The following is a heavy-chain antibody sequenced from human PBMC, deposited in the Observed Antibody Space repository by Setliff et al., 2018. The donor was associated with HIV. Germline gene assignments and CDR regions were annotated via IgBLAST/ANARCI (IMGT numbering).Heavy chain of an antibody. CDR2: VNHKGVA. J-gene: IGHJ4*02. V-gene: IGHV4-34*01. D-gene: IGHD6-19*01. Sequence: SETLSLTCAVYGGAFSGYYWTWIRQSPGRGLEWIGEVNHKGVANYSPSLMRRATISADTSKNQFSLRLSSVTAADTGVYYCAAFDSGRDVWGQGTLVTVSS. CDR3: AAFDSGRDV. CDR1: GGAFSGYY.